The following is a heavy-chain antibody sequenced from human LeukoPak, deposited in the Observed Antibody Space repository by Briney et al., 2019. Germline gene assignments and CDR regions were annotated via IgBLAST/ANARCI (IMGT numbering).Heavy chain of an antibody. CDR1: GYTLTELS. V-gene: IGHV1-24*01. CDR2: FDPEDGET. CDR3: ATHGSGSYYNERYFDY. Sequence: ASVKVSCKVSGYTLTELSMHWVRQAPGKGLEWMGGFDPEDGETIYAQKFQGRVTMTEDTSTDTAYMELSSLRSEDTAVYYCATHGSGSYYNERYFDYWGQGTLVTVSS. J-gene: IGHJ4*02. D-gene: IGHD3-10*01.